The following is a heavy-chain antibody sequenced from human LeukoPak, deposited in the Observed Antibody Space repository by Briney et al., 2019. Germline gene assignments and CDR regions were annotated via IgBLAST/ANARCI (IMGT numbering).Heavy chain of an antibody. J-gene: IGHJ4*02. D-gene: IGHD6-19*01. V-gene: IGHV4-31*03. Sequence: PSETLSLTCTVSGGSISSGGYYWSWIRQHPGKGLEWIGYIYYSGSTYYNPSLKSRVTISVDTSKNQFSLKLSSVTAADTAVYYCARGLAPLSGWFRPGYYFDYWGQGTLVTVSS. CDR1: GGSISSGGYY. CDR3: ARGLAPLSGWFRPGYYFDY. CDR2: IYYSGST.